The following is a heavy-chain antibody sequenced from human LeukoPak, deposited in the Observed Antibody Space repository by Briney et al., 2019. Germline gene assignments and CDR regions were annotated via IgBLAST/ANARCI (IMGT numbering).Heavy chain of an antibody. CDR2: IYYSGST. Sequence: SETLSLTCTVSGGSISSYYWSWIRQPPGKGLEWIGYIYYSGSTNYNPSLKSRVTISVDTSKNQFSLKLSSVTAADTAVYYCARVPSSGPLYYYYGTDVWGQGTTVTVSS. CDR3: ARVPSSGPLYYYYGTDV. V-gene: IGHV4-59*08. CDR1: GGSISSYY. D-gene: IGHD3-10*01. J-gene: IGHJ6*02.